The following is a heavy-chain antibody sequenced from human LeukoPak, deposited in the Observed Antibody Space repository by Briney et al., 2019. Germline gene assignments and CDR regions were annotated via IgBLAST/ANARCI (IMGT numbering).Heavy chain of an antibody. J-gene: IGHJ5*02. CDR1: GYSISSGYY. V-gene: IGHV4-38-2*01. Sequence: PSETLSLTCAVSGYSISSGYYWGWIRQPPGRGVEWIGSIYHSGSTYYNPSLKSRVTISVDTSKNQFSLKLSSVTAADTAVYYCASPGLAVADLPTWGQGTLVTVSS. CDR3: ASPGLAVADLPT. D-gene: IGHD6-13*01. CDR2: IYHSGST.